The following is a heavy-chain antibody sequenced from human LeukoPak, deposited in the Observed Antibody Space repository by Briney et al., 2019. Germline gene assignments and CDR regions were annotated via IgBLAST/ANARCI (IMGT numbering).Heavy chain of an antibody. CDR3: ARRQLWLIRIDY. CDR1: GFSITSGYY. Sequence: SETLSLTCIVSGFSITSGYYWGWIRQPPGKGLEWIGSIYHIGSTYYSPSLKSRVSLSVDTSKNQFSLKLTSVTAADTAIYYCARRQLWLIRIDYWGQGTLVTVSS. V-gene: IGHV4-38-2*02. CDR2: IYHIGST. J-gene: IGHJ4*02. D-gene: IGHD5-18*01.